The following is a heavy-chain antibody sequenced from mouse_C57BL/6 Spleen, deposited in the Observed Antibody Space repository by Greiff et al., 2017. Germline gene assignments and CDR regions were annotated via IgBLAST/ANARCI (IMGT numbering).Heavy chain of an antibody. V-gene: IGHV1-54*01. CDR2: INPGSGGT. J-gene: IGHJ2*01. Sequence: QVQLKQSGAELVRPGTSVKVSCKASGYAFTTYLIEWVKQRPGQGLEWIGVINPGSGGTNYNEKFKGKATLTADKSSSTAYMQLSSLTSEDSAVYICSRVGLLRYPDYWGQGTTLTVSS. CDR3: SRVGLLRYPDY. D-gene: IGHD1-1*01. CDR1: GYAFTTYL.